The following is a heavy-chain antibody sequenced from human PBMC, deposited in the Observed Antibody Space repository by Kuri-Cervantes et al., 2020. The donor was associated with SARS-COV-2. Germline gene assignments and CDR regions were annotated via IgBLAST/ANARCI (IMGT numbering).Heavy chain of an antibody. Sequence: ASVKVSCKASGYTFTSYDINWVRQATGQGLEWMGWMNPSGGSTSCAQKFQGRVTMTRDTSTSTVYMELSSLRSEDTAVYYCARDSSGSAFDIWGQGTMVTVSS. D-gene: IGHD6-19*01. V-gene: IGHV1-46*01. CDR3: ARDSSGSAFDI. J-gene: IGHJ3*02. CDR1: GYTFTSYD. CDR2: MNPSGGST.